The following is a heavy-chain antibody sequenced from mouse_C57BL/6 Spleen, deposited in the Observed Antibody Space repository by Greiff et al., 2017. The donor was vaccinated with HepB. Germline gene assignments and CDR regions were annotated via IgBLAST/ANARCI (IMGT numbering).Heavy chain of an antibody. CDR3: ARNYDYDGAFDY. CDR2: ISSGSSTI. Sequence: EVQRVESGGGLAKPGGSLKLSCAASGFTFSDYGMHWVRQAPEKGLEWVAYISSGSSTIYYADTVKGRFTISRDNAKNTLFLQMTSLRSEDTAMYYCARNYDYDGAFDYWGQGTTLTVSS. V-gene: IGHV5-17*01. D-gene: IGHD2-4*01. J-gene: IGHJ2*01. CDR1: GFTFSDYG.